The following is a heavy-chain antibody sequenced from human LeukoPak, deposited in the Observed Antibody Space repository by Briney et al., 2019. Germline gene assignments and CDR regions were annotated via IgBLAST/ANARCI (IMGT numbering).Heavy chain of an antibody. CDR3: ARLGNVWFGELSYGMDV. D-gene: IGHD3-10*01. Sequence: ASEILSLTCTVSGGSISSSSYSWGWIRQPPGKGLEWIGSIYYSGSTYYNPSLKSRVTISVDTSKNQFSLELSSVTAADTAVYYCARLGNVWFGELSYGMDVWGQGTTVTVSS. J-gene: IGHJ6*02. CDR1: GGSISSSSYS. CDR2: IYYSGST. V-gene: IGHV4-39*01.